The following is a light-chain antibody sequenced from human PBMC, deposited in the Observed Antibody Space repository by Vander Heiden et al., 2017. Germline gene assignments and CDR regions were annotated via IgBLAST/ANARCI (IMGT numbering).Light chain of an antibody. J-gene: IGLJ2*01. CDR1: SSDVGGYTF. Sequence: QSALTQLRSVSGSPGQSVTISCTGTSSDVGGYTFVSWYQHHPGKATKRMISAVNRRPSGVPDRFSGSKSGNTASLTISGLQPEDEADYYCCSYAGSYTLVFGGGTKLTVL. CDR2: AVN. V-gene: IGLV2-11*01. CDR3: CSYAGSYTLV.